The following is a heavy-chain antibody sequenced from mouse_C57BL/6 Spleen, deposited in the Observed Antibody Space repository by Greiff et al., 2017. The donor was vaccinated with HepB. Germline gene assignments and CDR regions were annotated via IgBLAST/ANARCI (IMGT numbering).Heavy chain of an antibody. CDR3: TNFYYDYDYYAMDY. CDR2: IDPETGGT. Sequence: VQRVESGAELVRPGASVTLSCKASGYTFTDYEMHWVKQTPVHGLEWIGAIDPETGGTAYNQKFKGKAILTADKSSSTAYMELRSLTSEDSAVYYCTNFYYDYDYYAMDYWGQGTSVTVSS. J-gene: IGHJ4*01. D-gene: IGHD2-4*01. CDR1: GYTFTDYE. V-gene: IGHV1-15*01.